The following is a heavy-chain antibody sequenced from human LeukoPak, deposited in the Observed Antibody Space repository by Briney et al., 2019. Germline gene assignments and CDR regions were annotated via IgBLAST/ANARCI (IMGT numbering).Heavy chain of an antibody. CDR1: GYPFSAHF. CDR3: ASTGDDYGDYVDY. J-gene: IGHJ4*02. D-gene: IGHD4-17*01. V-gene: IGHV1-46*01. CDR2: INPSGGST. Sequence: GASVRVSCKASGYPFSAHFLNWVRQAPGQGLEWMGIINPSGGSTSYAQKFQGRVTMTRDTSTSTVYMELSSLRSEDTAVYYCASTGDDYGDYVDYWGQGTLVTVSS.